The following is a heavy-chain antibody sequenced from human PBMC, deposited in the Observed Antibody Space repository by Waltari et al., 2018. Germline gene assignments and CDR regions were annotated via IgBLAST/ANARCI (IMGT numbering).Heavy chain of an antibody. D-gene: IGHD4-17*01. V-gene: IGHV4-59*02. J-gene: IGHJ4*02. CDR1: GDSVTDHY. CDR2: IHHVGIT. CDR3: AIDPNDDYGY. Sequence: QVQLQESGPGLVKPSYTLSLTCTVSGDSVTDHYWSWIRQPPGKGLECIGYIHHVGITNYSPALKSRVTMSVDTTKNQFSLKLTSVTAADTAIYFCAIDPNDDYGYWGQGTLVTVSS.